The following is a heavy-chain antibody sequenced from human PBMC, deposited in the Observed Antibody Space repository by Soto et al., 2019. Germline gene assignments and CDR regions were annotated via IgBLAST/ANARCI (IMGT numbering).Heavy chain of an antibody. D-gene: IGHD5-12*01. V-gene: IGHV4-34*01. Sequence: QSQTLSLTCAVYGGSFSGYYWSWIRQPPGKGLEWIGEINHSGSTNYNPSLKSRVTISVDTSKNQFSLKLSSVTAADTAVYYCARGEIKEATPLYAFDIWGQGTMVTVSS. CDR3: ARGEIKEATPLYAFDI. J-gene: IGHJ3*02. CDR2: INHSGST. CDR1: GGSFSGYY.